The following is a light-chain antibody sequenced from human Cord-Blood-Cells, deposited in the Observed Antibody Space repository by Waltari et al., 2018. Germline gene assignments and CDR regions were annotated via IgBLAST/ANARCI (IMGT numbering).Light chain of an antibody. Sequence: QSALTQPASVSGSPGQSITISCTETSSDVGSYNLVSWYQQHPGKAPKLMIYEGSKRPSGVSNRFSGTKSGNTASLTISGLQAEDEADYYCCSYAGSSTFWVFG. CDR3: CSYAGSSTFWV. CDR2: EGS. V-gene: IGLV2-23*01. CDR1: SSDVGSYNL. J-gene: IGLJ3*02.